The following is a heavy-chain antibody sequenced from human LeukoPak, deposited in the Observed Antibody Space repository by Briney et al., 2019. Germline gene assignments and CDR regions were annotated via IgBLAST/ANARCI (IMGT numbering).Heavy chain of an antibody. Sequence: ASVKVSCKASGYTFTSYGISWVRQAPGQGLEWMGWISAYNGNTDYAQKLQGRVTMTTDTSTSTAYMELRSLRSDDTAVYYCARDLVPTPGAVVVPAGILGDAFDIWGQGTMVTVSS. CDR2: ISAYNGNT. J-gene: IGHJ3*02. CDR1: GYTFTSYG. D-gene: IGHD2-2*01. V-gene: IGHV1-18*01. CDR3: ARDLVPTPGAVVVPAGILGDAFDI.